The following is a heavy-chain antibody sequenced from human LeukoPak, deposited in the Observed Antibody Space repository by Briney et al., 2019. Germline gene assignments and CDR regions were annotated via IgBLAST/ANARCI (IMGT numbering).Heavy chain of an antibody. D-gene: IGHD2-15*01. CDR1: GGSISSYY. J-gene: IGHJ4*02. V-gene: IGHV4-59*08. Sequence: SETLSLTCTVSGGSISSYYWSWIRQPPGKGLEWIGYIYYSGSTNYNPSLKSRVTISVDTSKNQFSLKLSSVTAADTAVYYCARGRLGYCSGGSCHGGLVLTPFDYWGQGTLVTVSS. CDR2: IYYSGST. CDR3: ARGRLGYCSGGSCHGGLVLTPFDY.